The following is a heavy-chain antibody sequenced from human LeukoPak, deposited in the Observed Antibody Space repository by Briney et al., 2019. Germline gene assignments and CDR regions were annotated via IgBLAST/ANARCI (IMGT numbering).Heavy chain of an antibody. Sequence: ASVKVSCKASGYTFTGYYMHWVRQALGQGLEWMGWINPNSRGTNYVQKFQGRVTMTRDTSISTAYMELSRLRSDDTAVYFFARDIVMVTYWFDPWGQGTLVTVSS. CDR3: ARDIVMVTYWFDP. CDR1: GYTFTGYY. D-gene: IGHD5-18*01. CDR2: INPNSRGT. J-gene: IGHJ5*02. V-gene: IGHV1-2*02.